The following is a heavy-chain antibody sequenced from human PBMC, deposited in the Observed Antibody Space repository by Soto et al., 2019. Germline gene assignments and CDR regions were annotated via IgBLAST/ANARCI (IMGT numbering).Heavy chain of an antibody. CDR3: TRRSTNYYDSSGYYYDYFYY. V-gene: IGHV3-73*01. J-gene: IGHJ4*02. Sequence: GSLRLSCAASGFTFSGSAMHWVRQASGKGLEWVGRIRSKANSYATAYAASVKGRFTISRDDSKNTAYLQMNSLKTEDTAVYYCTRRSTNYYDSSGYYYDYFYYWGQGT. CDR2: IRSKANSYAT. D-gene: IGHD3-22*01. CDR1: GFTFSGSA.